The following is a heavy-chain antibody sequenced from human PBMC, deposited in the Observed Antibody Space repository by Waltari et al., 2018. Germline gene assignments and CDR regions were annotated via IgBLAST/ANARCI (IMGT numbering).Heavy chain of an antibody. V-gene: IGHV3-23*01. CDR2: IIGISCAT. J-gene: IGHJ5*02. D-gene: IGHD2-15*01. CDR1: GFTFNNEG. Sequence: EERLFESGGGLVQPGGSLRLSCGGSGFTFNNEGGKAVREVPGRRLEWVSIIGISCATDYADSVRGRFTISRDNSKNTLYLEMNSLRVEDTATYFCAKDLHAGCSGVSCYSWWFDPRGQGTVVTVSS. CDR3: AKDLHAGCSGVSCYSWWFDP.